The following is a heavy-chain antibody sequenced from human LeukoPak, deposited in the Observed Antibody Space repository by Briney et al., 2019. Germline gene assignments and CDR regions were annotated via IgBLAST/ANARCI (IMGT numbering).Heavy chain of an antibody. CDR1: GGSISSYY. Sequence: PSETLSLTCTVSGGSISSYYWSWIRQPPGRGLEWIGYIYYSGSTNYNPSLKSRVTISVDTSKNQFSLKLSSVTAADTAVYYCARESISPDGSGVDYWGQGTLVTVSS. V-gene: IGHV4-59*01. CDR2: IYYSGST. CDR3: ARESISPDGSGVDY. J-gene: IGHJ4*02. D-gene: IGHD3-10*01.